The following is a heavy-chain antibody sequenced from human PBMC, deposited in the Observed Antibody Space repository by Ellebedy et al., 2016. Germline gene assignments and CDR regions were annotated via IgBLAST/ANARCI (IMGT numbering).Heavy chain of an antibody. J-gene: IGHJ6*02. CDR3: ARDLVTMALRFYYFGMDV. D-gene: IGHD3-10*01. V-gene: IGHV3-11*04. CDR2: ISGSGITI. Sequence: GESLKISXAASGFTFSDYYMSWIRQASGKGLEWVSYISGSGITIYYADSMKGRFTISRDNAKNSLYLQMDSLRAEDTAVYYCARDLVTMALRFYYFGMDVWGQGTTVTVSS. CDR1: GFTFSDYY.